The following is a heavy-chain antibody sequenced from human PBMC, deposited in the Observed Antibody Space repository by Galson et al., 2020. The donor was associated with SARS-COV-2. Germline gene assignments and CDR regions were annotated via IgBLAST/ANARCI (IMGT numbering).Heavy chain of an antibody. CDR2: ITSNGGST. J-gene: IGHJ6*03. CDR3: VKNNDILTGYYYIDV. V-gene: IGHV3-64D*06. Sequence: GGSLRLSCSVSGVTFSDYSMHWVRQAPGKGLEYVSAITSNGGSTYYADSVKGRFTISRDNSKNTLYLQMSSLRSEDTAVYYCVKNNDILTGYYYIDVWGKGTTVTVSS. CDR1: GVTFSDYS. D-gene: IGHD3-9*01.